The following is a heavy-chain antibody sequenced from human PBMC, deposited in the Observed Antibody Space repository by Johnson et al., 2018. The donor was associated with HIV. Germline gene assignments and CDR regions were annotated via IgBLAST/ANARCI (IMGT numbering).Heavy chain of an antibody. CDR2: ISWNSGSI. CDR3: AKAVGSSWSLGAFDI. Sequence: VQLVESGGGLVQPGRSLRLSCAASGFTFDDYAMHWVRQAPGKGLEWVSGISWNSGSIGYADSVKGRFTISRDNAKNSLYLQMNSLRAEDTALYYCAKAVGSSWSLGAFDILGQGTMVTVSS. J-gene: IGHJ3*02. CDR1: GFTFDDYA. D-gene: IGHD6-13*01. V-gene: IGHV3-9*01.